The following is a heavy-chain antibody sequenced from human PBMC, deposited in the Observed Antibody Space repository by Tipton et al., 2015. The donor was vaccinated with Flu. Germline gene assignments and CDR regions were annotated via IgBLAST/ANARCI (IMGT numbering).Heavy chain of an antibody. Sequence: QLVQSGGGVVQPGRSLRLSCAASGFTFSSYGMHWARQAPGKGLEWVAVIWYDGSNKYYADSVKGRFTISRGNSKNTLYLQMNSLRAEDTAVYYCARGVYSSGWYPFFDYWGQGTLVTVSS. D-gene: IGHD6-19*01. CDR3: ARGVYSSGWYPFFDY. J-gene: IGHJ4*02. V-gene: IGHV3-33*01. CDR1: GFTFSSYG. CDR2: IWYDGSNK.